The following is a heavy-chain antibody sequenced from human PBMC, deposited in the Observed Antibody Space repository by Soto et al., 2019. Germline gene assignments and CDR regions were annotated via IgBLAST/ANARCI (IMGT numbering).Heavy chain of an antibody. CDR2: IIPIFGTA. D-gene: IGHD2-2*02. CDR1: GGTFSSYA. V-gene: IGHV1-69*13. J-gene: IGHJ6*02. CDR3: ARGGGRADVVVPAAIEGTDYYYGMDV. Sequence: GASVKVSCKASGGTFSSYAISWVRQAPGQGLEWMGGIIPIFGTANYAQKFQGRVTITADESTSTAYMELSSLRSEDTAVYYCARGGGRADVVVPAAIEGTDYYYGMDVWGQGTTVTVSS.